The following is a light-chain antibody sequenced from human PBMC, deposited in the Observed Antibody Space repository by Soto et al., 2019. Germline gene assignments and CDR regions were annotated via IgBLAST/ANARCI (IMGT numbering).Light chain of an antibody. Sequence: NQMTQSPSSLSASVGDRVTITCRASQGIRDDLGWYQQKPGKAPKLLIYGASSLHNGVPSRFSDTGSGTDFTLTISSLQSEDFATYYCQQSYTSPHLTFGGGTKVDIK. CDR3: QQSYTSPHLT. CDR1: QGIRDD. CDR2: GAS. J-gene: IGKJ4*01. V-gene: IGKV1-39*01.